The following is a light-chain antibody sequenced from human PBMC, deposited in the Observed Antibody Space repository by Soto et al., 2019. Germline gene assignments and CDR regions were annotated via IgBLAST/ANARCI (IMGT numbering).Light chain of an antibody. CDR3: SSYSDSDTKV. CDR2: EVN. Sequence: QPVLTQPASVSGSPGQSITISCTGTSSDVGAYNYVSWYQQHPGKAPKLIIYEVNNRPSGVSGRFSGSKSDTTAFLTISGLQAEDEADYYCSSYSDSDTKVFGTGTKLTVL. CDR1: SSDVGAYNY. J-gene: IGLJ1*01. V-gene: IGLV2-14*01.